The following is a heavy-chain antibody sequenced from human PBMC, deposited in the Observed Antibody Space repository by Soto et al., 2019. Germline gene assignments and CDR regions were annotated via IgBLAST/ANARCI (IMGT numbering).Heavy chain of an antibody. CDR1: GGSVSSGNYC. V-gene: IGHV4-39*01. D-gene: IGHD1-20*01. J-gene: IGHJ3*01. CDR2: IYYKGDT. Sequence: QLQLQESGPGLVKPAETLSLKCSVPGGSVSSGNYCWGWIRQPPGKRLGWIGNIYYKGDTYYSPFLKILVNMSVDPAQYHFSLRQTSVTAEETAVYYCARRFIDNWTQGHAFYFWGQGTLVTVYS. CDR3: ARRFIDNWTQGHAFYF.